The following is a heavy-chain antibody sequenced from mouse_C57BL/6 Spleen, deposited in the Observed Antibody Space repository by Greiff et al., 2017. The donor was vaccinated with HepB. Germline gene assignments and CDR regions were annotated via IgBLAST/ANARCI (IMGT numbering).Heavy chain of an antibody. J-gene: IGHJ4*01. D-gene: IGHD1-1*01. CDR2: ISDGGSYT. CDR1: GFTFSSYA. CDR3: ARDRRYGSSYVDAMDY. Sequence: EVQLVESGGGLVKPGGSLKLSCAASGFTFSSYAMSWVRQTPEKRLEWVATISDGGSYTYYPDTVKGRFTISRDNAKNNLYLQRSHLKSEDTARYYCARDRRYGSSYVDAMDYWGQGTSVTVSS. V-gene: IGHV5-4*01.